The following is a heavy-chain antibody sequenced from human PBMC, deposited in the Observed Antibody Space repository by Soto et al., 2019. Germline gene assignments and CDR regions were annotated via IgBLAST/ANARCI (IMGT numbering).Heavy chain of an antibody. CDR3: ARDGLAARPTYFDY. CDR2: ISSSSSYI. J-gene: IGHJ4*02. CDR1: GFTFSSYS. D-gene: IGHD6-6*01. V-gene: IGHV3-21*01. Sequence: RLSCAASGFTFSSYSMNWVRQAPGKGLEWVSSISSSSSYIYYADSVKGRFTISRDNAKNSLYLQMNSLRAEDTAVYYCARDGLAARPTYFDYWGQGTLVTVS.